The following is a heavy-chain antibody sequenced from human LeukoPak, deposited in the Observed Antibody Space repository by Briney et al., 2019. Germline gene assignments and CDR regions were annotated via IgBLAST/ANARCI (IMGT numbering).Heavy chain of an antibody. CDR3: ARGGTHLHTQQLLNY. V-gene: IGHV1-8*01. D-gene: IGHD6-13*01. CDR2: MNPNSGNT. CDR1: GYTFTSYD. Sequence: ASVKVSCKASGYTFTSYDINWVRQATGQGLEWMGWMNPNSGNTGYAQKFQGRVTMTTDTSTSTANMELRSLRSDDTAVYYCARGGTHLHTQQLLNYWGQGTLVTVSS. J-gene: IGHJ4*02.